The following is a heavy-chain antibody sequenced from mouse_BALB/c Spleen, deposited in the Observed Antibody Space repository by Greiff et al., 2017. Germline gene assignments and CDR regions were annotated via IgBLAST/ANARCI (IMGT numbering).Heavy chain of an antibody. CDR3: ARDGGSYYFDY. J-gene: IGHJ2*01. D-gene: IGHD1-1*02. CDR2: IYPYNGGT. V-gene: IGHV1S29*02. Sequence: VQLKQSGPELVKPGASVKISCKASGYTFTDYNMHWVKQSHGKSLEWIGYIYPYNGGTGYNQKFKSKATLTVDNSSSTAYMELRSLTSEDSAVYYCARDGGSYYFDYWGQGTTLTVSS. CDR1: GYTFTDYN.